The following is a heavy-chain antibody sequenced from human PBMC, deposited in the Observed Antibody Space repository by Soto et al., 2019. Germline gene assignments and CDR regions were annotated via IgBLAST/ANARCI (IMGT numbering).Heavy chain of an antibody. CDR2: ISWDGGST. D-gene: IGHD3-10*01. J-gene: IGHJ4*02. CDR1: GFTFDDYT. CDR3: AKGLSMVRGVIMDYSDY. V-gene: IGHV3-43*01. Sequence: QPGGSLRLSCAASGFTFDDYTMHWVRQAPGKGLEWVSLISWDGGSTYYADSVKGRFTISSDNSKNSLYLQMNSLRPEDTALYYCAKGLSMVRGVIMDYSDYWGKGTLVTVCS.